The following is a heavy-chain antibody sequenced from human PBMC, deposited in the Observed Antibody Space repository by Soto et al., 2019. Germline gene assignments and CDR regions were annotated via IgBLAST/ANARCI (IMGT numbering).Heavy chain of an antibody. CDR1: GGTFSSYA. J-gene: IGHJ4*02. V-gene: IGHV1-69*12. D-gene: IGHD5-12*01. Sequence: QVQLVQSGAEVKKPGSSVKVSCKASGGTFSSYAISWVRQAPGQGLEWMGGIIPIFGTANYAQKFQGRVTITAXXSXRXXYMELSSLRSEDTAVYYCARDAPYGGYVVGYYFDYWGQGTLVTVSS. CDR2: IIPIFGTA. CDR3: ARDAPYGGYVVGYYFDY.